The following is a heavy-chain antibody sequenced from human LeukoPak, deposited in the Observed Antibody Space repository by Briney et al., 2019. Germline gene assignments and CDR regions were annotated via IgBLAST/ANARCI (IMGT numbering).Heavy chain of an antibody. V-gene: IGHV4-59*01. CDR1: GGSISSYY. CDR3: ARGILDSSGYYHHFDY. Sequence: PSETLSLTCTVSGGSISSYYWSWIRQPPGKGLEWIGYIYYSGSTNYNPSLKSRVTISVDTSKNQFSLKLSSVTAADTAVYFCARGILDSSGYYHHFDYWGQGTLVTVSS. CDR2: IYYSGST. D-gene: IGHD3-22*01. J-gene: IGHJ4*02.